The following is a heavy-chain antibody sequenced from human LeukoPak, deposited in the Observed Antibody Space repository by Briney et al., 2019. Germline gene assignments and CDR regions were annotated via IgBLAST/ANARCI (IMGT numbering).Heavy chain of an antibody. CDR1: GFTFTNSA. D-gene: IGHD3-16*01. Sequence: SVKVSCKTSGFTFTNSAVQWVRQARGQRLEWIGWIVVGSGNTNYAQKFHERVTITRDMSTSTAYMELSSLRSEDTAVYYCARDGGPSYYYYYMDVWGKGTTVTVSS. CDR2: IVVGSGNT. V-gene: IGHV1-58*01. J-gene: IGHJ6*03. CDR3: ARDGGPSYYYYYMDV.